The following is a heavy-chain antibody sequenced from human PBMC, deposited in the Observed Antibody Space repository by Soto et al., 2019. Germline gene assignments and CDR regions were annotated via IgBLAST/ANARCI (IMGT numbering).Heavy chain of an antibody. CDR2: INHSGST. J-gene: IGHJ5*02. Sequence: SETLSLTCAVYGGSFSGYYWSWIRQPPGKGLEWIGEINHSGSTNYNPSLKSRVTISVDTSKNQFSLKLSSVTAADTAVYYCARHPLGYCSGGSCGWFDPWGQGTLVTAPQ. CDR3: ARHPLGYCSGGSCGWFDP. V-gene: IGHV4-34*01. CDR1: GGSFSGYY. D-gene: IGHD2-15*01.